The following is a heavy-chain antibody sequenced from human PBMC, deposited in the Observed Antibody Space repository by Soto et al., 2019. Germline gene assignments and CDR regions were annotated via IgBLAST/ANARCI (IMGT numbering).Heavy chain of an antibody. CDR2: MYNTGST. V-gene: IGHV4-59*01. Sequence: QVQLQESGPGLVKPSETLSLTCTVSGGSISGYYWSWIRQPPGKGLEWIGYMYNTGSTVYNPSFKGRVTISVATSKNQFSLKLNSVTAADTAVYYCARDLWGYCGTDCYPLDVWGQGTTVTVSS. D-gene: IGHD2-21*02. CDR3: ARDLWGYCGTDCYPLDV. J-gene: IGHJ6*02. CDR1: GGSISGYY.